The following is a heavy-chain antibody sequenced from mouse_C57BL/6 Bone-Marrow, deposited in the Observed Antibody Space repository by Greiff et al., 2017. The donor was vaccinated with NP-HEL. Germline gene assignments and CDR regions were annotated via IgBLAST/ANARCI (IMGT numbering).Heavy chain of an antibody. CDR2: IYPGDGDT. Sequence: VQLQQSGPELVKPGASVKISCKASGYAFSSSWMNWVKQRPGKGLEWIGRIYPGDGDTNSNGKFKGKATLTADKSSSTAYMQLSSLTSEDSAVYFCARELRHYFDYWGQGTTLTVSS. D-gene: IGHD2-12*01. CDR1: GYAFSSSW. V-gene: IGHV1-82*01. J-gene: IGHJ2*01. CDR3: ARELRHYFDY.